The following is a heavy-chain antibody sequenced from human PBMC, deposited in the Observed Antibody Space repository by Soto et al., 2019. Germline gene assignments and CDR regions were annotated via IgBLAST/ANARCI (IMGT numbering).Heavy chain of an antibody. CDR2: INEDGGEK. Sequence: EVQLVESGGALVNPGGSLRLSCEVSGFAFSNSWMSWVRQTPEKGLEWLANINEDGGEKYYLDSVKGRCTISRDNPKNSLYLQMNSLREDDTAVYYCAIELVVGPAEYFLPWGQGTVVTVSS. D-gene: IGHD1-26*01. CDR1: GFAFSNSW. V-gene: IGHV3-7*01. J-gene: IGHJ1*01. CDR3: AIELVVGPAEYFLP.